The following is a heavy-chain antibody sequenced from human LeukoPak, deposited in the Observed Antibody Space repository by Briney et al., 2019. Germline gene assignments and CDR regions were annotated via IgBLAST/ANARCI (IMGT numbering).Heavy chain of an antibody. CDR1: GFAFSSYE. Sequence: PGGSLRLSCAASGFAFSSYEMNWGRQAPGKGREGLSYISSSGSTIYYADSVKGRFTISRDNAKNSLYLQMNSLRAEDTAVYYCARVGIAVAGSFDYWDQGTLVTVSS. V-gene: IGHV3-48*03. J-gene: IGHJ4*02. CDR2: ISSSGSTI. CDR3: ARVGIAVAGSFDY. D-gene: IGHD6-19*01.